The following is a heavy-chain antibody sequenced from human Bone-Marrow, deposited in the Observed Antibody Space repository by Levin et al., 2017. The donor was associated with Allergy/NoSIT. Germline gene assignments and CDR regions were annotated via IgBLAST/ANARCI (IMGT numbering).Heavy chain of an antibody. Sequence: ESLKISCTVSGYSISSGYYWGWIRQPPGKGLEWIGNIYHSGSSYYDPSLKSRVAISVDASKNQFSLKLTSVTAADTAVYYCARLQRGYSSEIDYWGQGTLVTVSS. D-gene: IGHD5-18*01. J-gene: IGHJ4*02. CDR3: ARLQRGYSSEIDY. CDR2: IYHSGSS. V-gene: IGHV4-38-2*02. CDR1: GYSISSGYY.